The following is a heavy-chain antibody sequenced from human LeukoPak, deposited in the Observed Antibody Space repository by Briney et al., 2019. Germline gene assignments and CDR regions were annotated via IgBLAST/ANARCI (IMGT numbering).Heavy chain of an antibody. CDR3: ARDGHNYGTDR. J-gene: IGHJ5*02. V-gene: IGHV3-74*03. CDR2: INTDGSRA. Sequence: GGSLRLSCAVSGFTFRSYGMHWVRQIPGKELVWVSHINTDGSRALYADSVKGRFTISRDNAMNTVDLQMNSLRAEDTALYYCARDGHNYGTDRWGQGTLVTVSS. CDR1: GFTFRSYG. D-gene: IGHD5-18*01.